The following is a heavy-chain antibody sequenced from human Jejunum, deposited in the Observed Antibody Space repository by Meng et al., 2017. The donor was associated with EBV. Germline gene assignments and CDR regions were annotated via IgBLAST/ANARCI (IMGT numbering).Heavy chain of an antibody. J-gene: IGHJ4*02. CDR1: GLPFSSYW. CDR3: ATLTRALGDTDY. CDR2: IKQDGSEK. Sequence: LVEYGGGLVQPGGSLRLSCAASGLPFSSYWMNWVRQAPGKGLEWVANIKQDGSEKYYVDSVKGRFSISRDNAKNSLYLQMNSLRAEDTAVYYCATLTRALGDTDYWGQGTLVTVSS. V-gene: IGHV3-7*01. D-gene: IGHD2-21*01.